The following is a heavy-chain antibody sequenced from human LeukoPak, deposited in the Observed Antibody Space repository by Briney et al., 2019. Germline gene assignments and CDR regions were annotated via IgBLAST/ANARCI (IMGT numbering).Heavy chain of an antibody. J-gene: IGHJ5*02. D-gene: IGHD3-10*01. CDR1: GGSISSSSYY. CDR2: IYYSGST. V-gene: IGHV4-61*01. CDR3: ARAPTGSGSMGRYWFDP. Sequence: SETLSLTCTVSGGSISSSSYYWSWIRQPPGKGLEWIGYIYYSGSTNYNPSLKSRVTISVDTSKNQFSLKLSSVTAADTAVYYCARAPTGSGSMGRYWFDPWGQGTLVTVSS.